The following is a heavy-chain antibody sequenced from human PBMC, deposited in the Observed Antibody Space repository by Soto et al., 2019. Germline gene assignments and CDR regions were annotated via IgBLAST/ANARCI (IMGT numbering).Heavy chain of an antibody. CDR1: GFTFSSYE. Sequence: PGGALRLSCTASGFTFSSYEMNWVRQAPGKGLEWVSYISFSGSTVYYAASVKGRFTISRGNAKNSLYPQMNSLRAEDTAVYYCAPRGGQGTLVTVSS. J-gene: IGHJ4*02. V-gene: IGHV3-48*03. CDR3: APR. CDR2: ISFSGSTV.